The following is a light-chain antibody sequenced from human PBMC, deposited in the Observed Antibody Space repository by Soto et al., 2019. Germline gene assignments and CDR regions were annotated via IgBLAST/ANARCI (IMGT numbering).Light chain of an antibody. J-gene: IGKJ1*01. CDR3: QQYNSYLWT. Sequence: DIQMTQSPSTLSASVGDRVTITCRASHSISSWLAWYQQKPGKAPKLLIYKASSLESGVPSRFSGSGSGTEFTLTISSLQPDDFTTYYCQQYNSYLWTFGQGTKVEIK. V-gene: IGKV1-5*03. CDR2: KAS. CDR1: HSISSW.